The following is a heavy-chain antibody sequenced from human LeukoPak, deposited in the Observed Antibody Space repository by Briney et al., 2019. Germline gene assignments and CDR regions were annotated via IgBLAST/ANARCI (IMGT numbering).Heavy chain of an antibody. J-gene: IGHJ6*02. CDR2: ISSNGGST. Sequence: GRSLTLACLASAFTFSSYAMHWVRQAPGKGMEYVSAISSNGGSTYYAGCVKGRFTISRDNSKNTLYLQMRSLRAEATAVYYCVNSYYYDSSGHQGDYYYCGMDVWGQGTTVTVSS. CDR1: AFTFSSYA. CDR3: VNSYYYDSSGHQGDYYYCGMDV. V-gene: IGHV3-64D*06. D-gene: IGHD3-22*01.